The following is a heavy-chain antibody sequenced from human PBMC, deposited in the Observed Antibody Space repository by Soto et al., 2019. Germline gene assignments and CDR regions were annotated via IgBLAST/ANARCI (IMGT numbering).Heavy chain of an antibody. V-gene: IGHV3-33*01. Sequence: GGSLRLSCAASGFTFSSYGMHWVRQAPGKGLEWVAVIWYDGSNKYYADSVKGRFTISRDNSKNTLYLQMNSLRAEDTAVYYCARDLQLYHSVSDYYGMAVWAQGTTVTVSS. J-gene: IGHJ6*02. CDR2: IWYDGSNK. CDR3: ARDLQLYHSVSDYYGMAV. D-gene: IGHD3-22*01. CDR1: GFTFSSYG.